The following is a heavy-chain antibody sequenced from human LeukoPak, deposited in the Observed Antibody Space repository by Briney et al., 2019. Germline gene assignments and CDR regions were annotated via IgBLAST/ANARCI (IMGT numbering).Heavy chain of an antibody. V-gene: IGHV3-30-3*01. J-gene: IGHJ6*02. CDR3: AKDSSSWYLHYYYYYGMDV. CDR2: ISHDGSNK. D-gene: IGHD6-13*01. Sequence: GGSLRLSCAASGFTFSSYAMHWVRQAPGKGLEWVAVISHDGSNKYYADSVKGRFTISRDNSKNTLYLQMNSLRAEDTAVYYCAKDSSSWYLHYYYYYGMDVWGQGTMVTVSS. CDR1: GFTFSSYA.